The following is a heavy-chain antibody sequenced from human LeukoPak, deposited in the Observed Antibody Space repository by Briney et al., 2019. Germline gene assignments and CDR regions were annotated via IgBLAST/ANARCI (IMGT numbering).Heavy chain of an antibody. CDR3: AAYYYDSSGYFAVDY. D-gene: IGHD3-22*01. V-gene: IGHV1-69*04. Sequence: SVKVSCKASGGTFSSYAISWVRQAPGQGLEWMGRIIPILGIANYAQKFQGRVTITADKSTSTAYMELSSLRSEDTAVYYCAAYYYDSSGYFAVDYWGQGTLVTVSS. CDR2: IIPILGIA. CDR1: GGTFSSYA. J-gene: IGHJ4*02.